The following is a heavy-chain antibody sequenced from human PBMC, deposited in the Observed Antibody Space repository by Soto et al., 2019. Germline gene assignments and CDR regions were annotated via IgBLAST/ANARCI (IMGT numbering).Heavy chain of an antibody. Sequence: SETLSLTCTVSGGSISSYYWSWIRQPPGKGLEWIGYIYYSGSTNYDPSLKSRVTISVDTSKNQFSLKLSSVTAADTAVYYCARRYGASFDYWGQGTLVTVSS. CDR3: ARRYGASFDY. J-gene: IGHJ4*02. V-gene: IGHV4-59*01. D-gene: IGHD4-17*01. CDR2: IYYSGST. CDR1: GGSISSYY.